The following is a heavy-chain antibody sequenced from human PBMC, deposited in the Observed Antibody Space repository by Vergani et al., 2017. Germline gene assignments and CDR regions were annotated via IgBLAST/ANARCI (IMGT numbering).Heavy chain of an antibody. CDR2: ISSSSANI. Sequence: EVQLVESGGGLVKPGGSLRLFCAASGFPFSSYTMPWVRQAPGKGLQRVSSISSSSANIHYADSVKGRVTVSRDSGRNSLYLQMKSLRAEDTAVYYCARGQAGDQGLYRAYFDPWGQGTLVTVSS. V-gene: IGHV3-21*01. CDR1: GFPFSSYT. D-gene: IGHD2-2*02. J-gene: IGHJ5*02. CDR3: ARGQAGDQGLYRAYFDP.